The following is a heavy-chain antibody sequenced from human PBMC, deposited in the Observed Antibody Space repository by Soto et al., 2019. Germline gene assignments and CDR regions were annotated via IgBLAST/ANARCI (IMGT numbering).Heavy chain of an antibody. V-gene: IGHV3-9*01. CDR2: INWKSDI. J-gene: IGHJ1*01. Sequence: GGSLRLSCAVSGFTFDDNAMHWVRQAPEKGLEWVSGINWKSDIGYADSVKGRFTISRDNAENSLYLQMNSLRAEDTALYYCAISQDRGGRTTFIYWGQGTQVKVSS. CDR3: AISQDRGGRTTFIY. D-gene: IGHD3-16*01. CDR1: GFTFDDNA.